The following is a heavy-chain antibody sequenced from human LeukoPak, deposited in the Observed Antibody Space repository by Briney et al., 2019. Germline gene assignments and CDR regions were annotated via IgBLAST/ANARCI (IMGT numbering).Heavy chain of an antibody. V-gene: IGHV4-38-2*02. CDR1: GYSISSGYY. CDR2: IYHSGST. Sequence: SETLSLTCTVSGYSISSGYYWGWIRQPPGKGLEWIGSIYHSGSTYYNPSLKSRVTMSVDTSKSQFSLQLTSVTAADTAIYYCARDLKGVYFDYWGQGILVTVSS. J-gene: IGHJ4*02. CDR3: ARDLKGVYFDY.